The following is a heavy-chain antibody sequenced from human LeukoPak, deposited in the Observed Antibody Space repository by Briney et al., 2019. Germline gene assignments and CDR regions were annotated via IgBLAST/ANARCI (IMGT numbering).Heavy chain of an antibody. V-gene: IGHV3-23*01. D-gene: IGHD6-13*01. CDR1: GFTFSSYA. CDR2: ISGSGGST. CDR3: DRAYSSSWYIFDY. J-gene: IGHJ4*02. Sequence: GGSLRLSCAASGFTFSSYAMSWVRQAPGKGLEWVSAISGSGGSTYYADSVKGRFTISRDHSKNTLYLQMNSLRAEDTAVYYCDRAYSSSWYIFDYWGQGTLVTVSS.